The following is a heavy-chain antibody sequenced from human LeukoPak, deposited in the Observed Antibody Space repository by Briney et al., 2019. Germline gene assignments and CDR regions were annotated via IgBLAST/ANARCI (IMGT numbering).Heavy chain of an antibody. CDR1: GGSISSYY. CDR2: IYYSGST. J-gene: IGHJ4*02. D-gene: IGHD2-2*01. Sequence: SETLSLTCTVSGGSISSYYWSWIRQPPGKGLGWIGYIYYSGSTNYNPSLKSRVTISVDTSKIQFSLKLSSVTAADTAVYYCARAERRAASIFDYWGQGTLVTVSS. CDR3: ARAERRAASIFDY. V-gene: IGHV4-59*01.